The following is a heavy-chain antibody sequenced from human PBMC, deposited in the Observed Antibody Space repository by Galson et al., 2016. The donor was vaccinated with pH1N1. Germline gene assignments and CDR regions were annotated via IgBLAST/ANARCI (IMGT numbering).Heavy chain of an antibody. CDR2: INPDSGTT. J-gene: IGHJ4*02. Sequence: SVKVSCKASGYNFVANYIHWVRRVPGQGLKWMGWINPDSGTTFLAHEFQGRVTMSRDTSFNTVHMEMNRRTSDDTATYYCARVTRGGSGFDFWGQGTLVTVSS. CDR3: ARVTRGGSGFDF. V-gene: IGHV1-2*07. CDR1: GYNFVANY. D-gene: IGHD3-10*01.